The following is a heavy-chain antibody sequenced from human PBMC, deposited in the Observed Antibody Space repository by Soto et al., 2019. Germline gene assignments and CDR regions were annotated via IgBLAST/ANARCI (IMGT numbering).Heavy chain of an antibody. CDR2: ISGSGGST. D-gene: IGHD1-26*01. J-gene: IGHJ6*03. CDR3: AKGEEGGNYYYMDV. V-gene: IGHV3-23*01. Sequence: GGSLRLSCAASGFTFSSYAMSWVRQAPGKGLEWVSAISGSGGSTYYADSVKGRFTISRDNSKNTLYLQMNSLRAEDTAVYYCAKGEEGGNYYYMDVWGKGTTVTVSS. CDR1: GFTFSSYA.